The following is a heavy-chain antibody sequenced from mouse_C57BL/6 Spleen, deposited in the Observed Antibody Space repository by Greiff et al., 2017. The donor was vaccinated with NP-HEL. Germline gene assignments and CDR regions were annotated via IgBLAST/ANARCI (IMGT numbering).Heavy chain of an antibody. CDR2: IDPSDSYT. J-gene: IGHJ4*01. Sequence: VQLQQSGAELVRPGTSVKLSCKASGYTFTSYWMHWVKQRPGQGLEWIGVIDPSDSYTNYNQKFKGKATLTVDTSSSTAYMQLSSLTSEDSAVYYCARRATVVATEDYWGQGTSVTVSS. CDR3: ARRATVVATEDY. V-gene: IGHV1-59*01. CDR1: GYTFTSYW. D-gene: IGHD1-1*01.